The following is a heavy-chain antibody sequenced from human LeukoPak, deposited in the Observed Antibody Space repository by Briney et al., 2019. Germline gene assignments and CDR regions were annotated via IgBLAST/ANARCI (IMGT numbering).Heavy chain of an antibody. CDR3: ASYCSNGVCYRGHAFDV. V-gene: IGHV1-69*06. CDR2: IIPTLGTA. CDR1: GDTFSIYT. J-gene: IGHJ3*01. D-gene: IGHD2-8*01. Sequence: SVKVSCKASGDTFSIYTISWVRQAPGQGLECMGGIIPTLGTANYAQKFQGRVTITADKSTSTAYMELSSLRSEDTAVYYCASYCSNGVCYRGHAFDVWGQGTMVTVSS.